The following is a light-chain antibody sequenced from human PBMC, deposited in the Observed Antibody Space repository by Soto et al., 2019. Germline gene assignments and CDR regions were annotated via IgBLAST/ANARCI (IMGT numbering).Light chain of an antibody. CDR2: DAS. Sequence: EVVLTQSPGTLSLSPGERATLSCRASQTLNTSYLAWYQQKPGHAPRLLIYDASSRATGIPDRFSGSGSGTDFTLTISRLEPEDFAVYYCQQYGSSPPVTFGGGTKVDIK. V-gene: IGKV3-20*01. CDR1: QTLNTSY. J-gene: IGKJ4*01. CDR3: QQYGSSPPVT.